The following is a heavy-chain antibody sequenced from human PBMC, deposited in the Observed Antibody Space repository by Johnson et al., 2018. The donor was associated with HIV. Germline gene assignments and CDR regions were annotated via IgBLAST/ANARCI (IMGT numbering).Heavy chain of an antibody. CDR3: AKGRGYDYDALDF. J-gene: IGHJ3*01. CDR2: IYSGGST. V-gene: IGHV3-66*01. CDR1: GFTVSSNY. D-gene: IGHD5-12*01. Sequence: VQLVESGGDLVEPGGSLRLSCKVSGFTVSSNYMSWVRQAPGKGLEWVSVIYSGGSTYYADSVKGRCTISRDNSKNTLYLQMNSLRAEDTAVYYCAKGRGYDYDALDFWGQGTMVTVSS.